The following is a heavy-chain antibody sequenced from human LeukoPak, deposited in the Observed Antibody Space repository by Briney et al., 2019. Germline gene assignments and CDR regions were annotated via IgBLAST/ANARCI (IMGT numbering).Heavy chain of an antibody. D-gene: IGHD2-21*01. CDR3: ARGVMAARLYYFDC. V-gene: IGHV3-23*01. J-gene: IGHJ4*02. CDR1: GSSFGSHP. CDR2: VTGSGDAT. Sequence: GGSLRLSCASSGSSFGSHPMNWVRQAPGKGLEWVSGVTGSGDATFYIDSVKGRFTISRDNSKNTLYLQMNSLRAEDTAVYYCARGVMAARLYYFDCWGRGILVTVSS.